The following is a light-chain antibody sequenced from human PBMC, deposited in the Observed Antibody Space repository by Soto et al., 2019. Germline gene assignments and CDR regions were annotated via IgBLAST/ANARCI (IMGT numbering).Light chain of an antibody. CDR1: TSNFGPLSG. Sequence: QAVVTQPPSVSGAPGQRITISCTGSTSNFGPLSGIHWYQQLPCRAPKLLSSTNTHRPSGVHDRFSGSKSGTSASLAITGLQPEDEGDYYCQYYDATLSGLFVFGIGTKLNVL. CDR2: TNT. CDR3: QYYDATLSGLFV. J-gene: IGLJ1*01. V-gene: IGLV1-40*01.